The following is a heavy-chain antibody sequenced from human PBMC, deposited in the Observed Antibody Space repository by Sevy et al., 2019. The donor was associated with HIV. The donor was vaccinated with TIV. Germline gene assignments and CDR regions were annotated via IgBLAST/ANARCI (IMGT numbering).Heavy chain of an antibody. Sequence: ASVKVSCKTSGYTFAAYYIHWVRQASGQGLEWLGWIYPNGGDTTYAQKFQGRVTVTMSTSINTVYMELTRLRSDDTAVYYCARGKREEWLLYLDNWGPGTLVTVSS. CDR3: ARGKREEWLLYLDN. CDR1: GYTFAAYY. J-gene: IGHJ4*02. V-gene: IGHV1-2*02. D-gene: IGHD3-3*01. CDR2: IYPNGGDT.